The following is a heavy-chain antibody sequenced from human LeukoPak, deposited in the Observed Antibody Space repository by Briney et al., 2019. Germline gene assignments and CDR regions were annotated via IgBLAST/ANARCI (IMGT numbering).Heavy chain of an antibody. CDR1: GGTFSSYA. CDR3: ARDFIEVVAATYWFDP. V-gene: IGHV1-69*04. J-gene: IGHJ5*02. CDR2: IIPILGIA. Sequence: SVKVSCKASGGTFSSYAISWVRQAPGQRLEWMGRIIPILGIANYAQKFQGRVPITADKSTSTAYMELSSLRSEDTAVYYCARDFIEVVAATYWFDPWGQGTLVTVSS. D-gene: IGHD2-15*01.